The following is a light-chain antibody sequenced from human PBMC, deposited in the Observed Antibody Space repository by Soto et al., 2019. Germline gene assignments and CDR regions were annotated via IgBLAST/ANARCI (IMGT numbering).Light chain of an antibody. Sequence: QSVLTQPPSVSAAPGQKVTISCSGSSSDIGNNYVSWTQQVPGTAPKLLIFENNQRPSGIPGRFSGSKSGTSATLDITGLQTGDEADYYCGTWDTSLSAVIFGGGTKVTVL. CDR2: ENN. CDR1: SSDIGNNY. J-gene: IGLJ2*01. CDR3: GTWDTSLSAVI. V-gene: IGLV1-51*02.